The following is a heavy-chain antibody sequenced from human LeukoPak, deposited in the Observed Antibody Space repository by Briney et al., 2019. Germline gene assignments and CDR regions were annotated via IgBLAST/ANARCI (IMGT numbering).Heavy chain of an antibody. J-gene: IGHJ4*02. CDR2: IKDDGRQK. CDR3: ARDASRGFDT. V-gene: IGHV3-7*01. CDR1: GFTFSRYW. Sequence: GGSLRLSCAPSGFTFSRYWMTWVRQTPEKGLEWVASIKDDGRQKYYVDSVKGRFTVPRDNAKNSAYLQMDSLRAEDTALYYCARDASRGFDTWGQGTLVTVSS. D-gene: IGHD5-24*01.